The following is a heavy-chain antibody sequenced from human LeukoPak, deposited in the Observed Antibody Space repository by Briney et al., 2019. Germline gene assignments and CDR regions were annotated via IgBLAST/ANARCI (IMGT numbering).Heavy chain of an antibody. V-gene: IGHV3-20*04. J-gene: IGHJ4*02. D-gene: IGHD3-22*01. Sequence: GGSLRLSCAASGFTFDDYGMSWVRQAPGKGLEWVSGINWNGGSTGYADSVKGRFTISRDNAKNTLYLQMNSLRAEDTAVYYCARGPYYGGFDYWGQGTLVTVSS. CDR1: GFTFDDYG. CDR2: INWNGGST. CDR3: ARGPYYGGFDY.